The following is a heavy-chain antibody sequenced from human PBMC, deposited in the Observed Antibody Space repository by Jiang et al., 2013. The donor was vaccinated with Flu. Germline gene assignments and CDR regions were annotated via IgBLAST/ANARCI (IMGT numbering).Heavy chain of an antibody. CDR1: GGSISSSSYY. V-gene: IGHV4-39*01. CDR3: ARHEVVGANWFDP. CDR2: IYYSGST. Sequence: GLVKPSETLSLTCTVSGGSISSSSYYWGWIRQPPGKGLEWIGSIYYSGSTYYNPSLKSRVTISVDTSKNQFSLKLSSVTAADTAMYYCARHEVVGANWFDPWGQGTLVIVSS. D-gene: IGHD1-26*01. J-gene: IGHJ5*02.